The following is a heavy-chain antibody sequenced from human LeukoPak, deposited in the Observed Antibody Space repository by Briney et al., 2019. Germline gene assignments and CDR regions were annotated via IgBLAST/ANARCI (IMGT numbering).Heavy chain of an antibody. Sequence: GGSLRLSCAASGFIVSSNYMSWVRQAPGKGLERVSVIYSSGSTYYADSMKGRFTISRDNSKNTLYLQMNSLRAEDTAVYYCARVSGGGVGYFDYWGQGTLVTVSS. V-gene: IGHV3-53*01. CDR1: GFIVSSNY. D-gene: IGHD3-3*01. CDR3: ARVSGGGVGYFDY. CDR2: IYSSGST. J-gene: IGHJ4*02.